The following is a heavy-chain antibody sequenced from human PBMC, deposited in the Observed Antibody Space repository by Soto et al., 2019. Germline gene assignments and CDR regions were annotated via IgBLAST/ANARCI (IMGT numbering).Heavy chain of an antibody. CDR3: ARHLTAGELNWFDP. D-gene: IGHD3-16*01. J-gene: IGHJ5*02. CDR1: GGSISSSSYY. Sequence: SETLSLTCTVSGGSISSSSYYWGWIRQPPGKGLEWIGSIYYSGSTYYNPSLKSRVTISVDTSKNQFSLKLSSVTAADTAVYYCARHLTAGELNWFDPWGQGTLVTVSS. CDR2: IYYSGST. V-gene: IGHV4-39*01.